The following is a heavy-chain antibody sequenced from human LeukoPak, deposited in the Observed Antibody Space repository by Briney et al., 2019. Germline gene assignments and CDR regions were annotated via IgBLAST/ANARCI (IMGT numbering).Heavy chain of an antibody. CDR1: GGSTSSGDYF. J-gene: IGHJ4*02. CDR2: IYYSGTT. D-gene: IGHD6-19*01. V-gene: IGHV4-30-4*01. CDR3: ARETRAGHFDY. Sequence: PSETLSLTCTVSGGSTSSGDYFWSWLRQPPGMGLEWIGYIYYSGTTYYNPSLKSRVTISVDTSKNQFSLNLSSVTAADTAVYFCARETRAGHFDYWGQGTLVTVSS.